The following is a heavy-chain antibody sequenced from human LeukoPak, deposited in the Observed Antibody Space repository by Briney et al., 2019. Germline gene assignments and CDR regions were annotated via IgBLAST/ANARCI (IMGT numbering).Heavy chain of an antibody. Sequence: PSETLSLTCAVYGGSFSGYYWSWSRQPPGKVLEWIGEIDHSGSTNYNPSLKSRVTISVDTSKNQFSLKLSSVTAADTAVYYCASIRRGYSYGSYYYYYYMDVWGKGTTVTVSS. D-gene: IGHD5-18*01. CDR1: GGSFSGYY. V-gene: IGHV4-34*01. CDR2: IDHSGST. J-gene: IGHJ6*03. CDR3: ASIRRGYSYGSYYYYYYMDV.